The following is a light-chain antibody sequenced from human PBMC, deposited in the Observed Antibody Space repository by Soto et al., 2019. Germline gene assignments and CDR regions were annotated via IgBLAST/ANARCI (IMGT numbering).Light chain of an antibody. CDR3: QRGFKTPYT. CDR1: QRLSSS. Sequence: DIQMTQSPSSLSASVGDRVTITCRTSQRLSSSLNWYQQKLGKAPKLLIYGSSTLQGEDPSRFSGSGSGTDFTLIVSGLQHENFASYYCQRGFKTPYTFGQGTKLEIK. V-gene: IGKV1-39*01. J-gene: IGKJ2*01. CDR2: GSS.